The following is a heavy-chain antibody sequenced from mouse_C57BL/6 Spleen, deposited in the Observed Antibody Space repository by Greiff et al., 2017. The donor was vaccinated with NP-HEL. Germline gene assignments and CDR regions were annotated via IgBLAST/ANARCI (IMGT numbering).Heavy chain of an antibody. J-gene: IGHJ1*03. CDR2: FHPYNDDT. CDR3: ARGYYYYGSSFYWYFDV. Sequence: VQLQQSGAELVKPGASVKMSCKASGYTFTTYPIEWMKQNHGKSLEWIGNFHPYNDDTKYNEKFKGKATLTVEKSSSTVYLELSRLTSDDSAVYYWARGYYYYGSSFYWYFDVWGTGTTVTVSS. D-gene: IGHD1-1*01. CDR1: GYTFTTYP. V-gene: IGHV1-47*01.